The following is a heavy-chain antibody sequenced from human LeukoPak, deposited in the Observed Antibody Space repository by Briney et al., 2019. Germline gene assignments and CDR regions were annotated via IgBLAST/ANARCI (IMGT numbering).Heavy chain of an antibody. Sequence: SVKVSCKASGGTFSSYAISWVRQAPGQGLEWMGGIIPIFGTANYAQKFQGRVTITADKSTSTAYMELSSLRSEDTAVYYCARGGIAAADYYYMDVWGKGTTVTVSS. CDR1: GGTFSSYA. J-gene: IGHJ6*03. CDR2: IIPIFGTA. V-gene: IGHV1-69*06. D-gene: IGHD6-13*01. CDR3: ARGGIAAADYYYMDV.